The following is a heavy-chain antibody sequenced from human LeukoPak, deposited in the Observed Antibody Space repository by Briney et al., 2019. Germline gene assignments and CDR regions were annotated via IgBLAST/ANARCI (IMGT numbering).Heavy chain of an antibody. Sequence: GASVKVSCKASGYTFTSYGISWVRQAPGQGLEWMGWISAYNGNTNYAQKLQGRVTMTTDTSTSTAYMELRSLTSDDTAVYYCARDGKQWLPKNWFDPWGQGTLVTVSS. D-gene: IGHD6-19*01. J-gene: IGHJ5*02. CDR1: GYTFTSYG. CDR2: ISAYNGNT. CDR3: ARDGKQWLPKNWFDP. V-gene: IGHV1-18*01.